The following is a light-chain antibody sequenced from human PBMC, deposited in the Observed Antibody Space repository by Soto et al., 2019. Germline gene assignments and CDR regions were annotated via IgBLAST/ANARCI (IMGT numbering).Light chain of an antibody. J-gene: IGLJ2*01. CDR1: SGHSNYA. Sequence: QLVLTQSPSASASLGASVKLTCTLSSGHSNYAIAWHQQQSEKGPRYLMKLNSDGSHSKGDGIPDRFSGSSSGAERYLTISSLQSEDEAYYHCQTWGSGIVVFGGGTKLTVL. V-gene: IGLV4-69*01. CDR2: LNSDGSH. CDR3: QTWGSGIVV.